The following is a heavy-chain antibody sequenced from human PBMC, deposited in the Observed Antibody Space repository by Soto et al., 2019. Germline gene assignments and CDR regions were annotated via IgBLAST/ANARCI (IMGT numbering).Heavy chain of an antibody. CDR2: IRYDGSNI. V-gene: IGHV3-33*01. CDR1: GSIFRGYG. D-gene: IGHD1-26*01. Sequence: GGSLRLSCAASGSIFRGYGMHWVRQAPGKGLEWVAVIRYDGSNINYADSVMGRFTISRDNSKNTLYLEMNSLRAEDTAVYYCARVGVGATVYFGFLDDWAQGALVPVSS. CDR3: ARVGVGATVYFGFLDD. J-gene: IGHJ4*02.